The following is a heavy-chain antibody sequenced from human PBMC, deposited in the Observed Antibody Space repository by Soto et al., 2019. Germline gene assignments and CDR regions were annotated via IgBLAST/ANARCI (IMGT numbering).Heavy chain of an antibody. CDR3: ARDCAGYSSGWYQRGGFDY. J-gene: IGHJ4*02. D-gene: IGHD6-19*01. CDR1: GFTFSSYG. V-gene: IGHV3-33*01. Sequence: QVQLVESGGGVVQPGRSLRLSCAASGFTFSSYGMHWVRQAPGKGLEWVAVIWYDGSNKYYAASVKGRFTISRDHSKNPLYLQMNSLRAEDTAVYYCARDCAGYSSGWYQRGGFDYWGQGTLVTVSS. CDR2: IWYDGSNK.